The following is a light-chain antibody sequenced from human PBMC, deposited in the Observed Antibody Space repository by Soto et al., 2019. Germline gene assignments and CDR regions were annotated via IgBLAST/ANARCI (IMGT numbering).Light chain of an antibody. J-gene: IGKJ1*01. CDR2: KAS. CDR1: QTISSW. V-gene: IGKV1-5*03. CDR3: QHYNSYSEA. Sequence: DIQMTQSPSTLSGSVVDRVTITCLASQTISSWLAWYQQKPGKAPKLLIYKASTLKSGVPSRFSGSGSGKEFTLTISSLQPDDFATYYCQHYNSYSEAFGQGTKVDIK.